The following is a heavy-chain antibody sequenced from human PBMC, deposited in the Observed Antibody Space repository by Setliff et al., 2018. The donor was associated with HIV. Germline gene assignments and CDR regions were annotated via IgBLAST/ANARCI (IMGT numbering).Heavy chain of an antibody. CDR2: IYTTGST. D-gene: IGHD3-22*01. CDR3: ATYYYDSSDYQVDAFDI. J-gene: IGHJ3*02. V-gene: IGHV4-61*02. CDR1: GGSISSGFYY. Sequence: SEPLSLTCTVSGGSISSGFYYWSWIRQPAGKGLEWIGRIYTTGSTNYNPSLKSRVTISVDTSKNQFSLKLSSVTAADTAVYYCATYYYDSSDYQVDAFDIWGQGTMVTVSS.